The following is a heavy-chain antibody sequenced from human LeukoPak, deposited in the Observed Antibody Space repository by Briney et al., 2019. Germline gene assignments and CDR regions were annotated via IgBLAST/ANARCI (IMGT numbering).Heavy chain of an antibody. J-gene: IGHJ4*02. CDR3: AKDRDSNRFDY. D-gene: IGHD6-13*01. V-gene: IGHV3-30*18. CDR1: GFTFSSYG. CDR2: ISYDGSNK. Sequence: PGGSLRLSCAASGFTFSSYGMHWVRQAPGKGLEWVAVISYDGSNKYYADSVKGRFTISRDNSKNTLYPQMNSLRAEDTAVYYCAKDRDSNRFDYWGQGTLVTVSS.